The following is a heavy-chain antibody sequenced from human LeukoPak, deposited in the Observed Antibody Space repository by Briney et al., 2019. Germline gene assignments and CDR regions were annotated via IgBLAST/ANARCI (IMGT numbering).Heavy chain of an antibody. CDR1: GFTFSSYG. Sequence: QPGGSLRLSCAASGFTFSSYGMHWVRQAPGKGLEWVAFIRYDGSNKYCADSVKGRFTISRDNSKNTLYLQMNSLRAEDTAVYYCAKEPPQYYDFWSGFWFDPWGQGTLVTVSS. D-gene: IGHD3-3*01. CDR2: IRYDGSNK. CDR3: AKEPPQYYDFWSGFWFDP. V-gene: IGHV3-30*02. J-gene: IGHJ5*02.